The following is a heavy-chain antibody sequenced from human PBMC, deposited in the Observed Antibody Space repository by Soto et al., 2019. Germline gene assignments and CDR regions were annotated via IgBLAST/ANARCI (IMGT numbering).Heavy chain of an antibody. CDR3: ARHNYGSGSTYFDY. J-gene: IGHJ4*02. CDR2: IYHSGST. V-gene: IGHV4-30-2*01. CDR1: GGSISSGGYS. Sequence: TSETLSLPWAVSGGSISSGGYSRSWIRQPTGKGLEWIGYIYHSGSTYYNPSLKSRVTISVDRSKNQLSLKLNSMTAADTAVYYCARHNYGSGSTYFDYWGQGTLVTVSS. D-gene: IGHD3-10*01.